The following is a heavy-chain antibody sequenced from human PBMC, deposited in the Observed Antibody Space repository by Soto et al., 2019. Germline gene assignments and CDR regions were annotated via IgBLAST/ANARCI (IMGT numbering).Heavy chain of an antibody. D-gene: IGHD3-10*01. J-gene: IGHJ4*02. CDR2: IYEGGTT. CDR1: GASISRTGFH. CDR3: ARRGSGHTFDY. Sequence: QLQLQESGPGLXXXSETLSLTCAVSGASISRTGFHWGWIRQPPGQGLEWIGSIYEGGTTFYNSSLKSRVTISADTSKNHFSLKLNSVTAADTAVYFCARRGSGHTFDYWGQGTLVTVSS. V-gene: IGHV4-39*01.